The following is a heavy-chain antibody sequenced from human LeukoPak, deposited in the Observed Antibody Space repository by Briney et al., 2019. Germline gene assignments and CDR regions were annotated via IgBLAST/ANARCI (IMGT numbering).Heavy chain of an antibody. J-gene: IGHJ3*02. D-gene: IGHD4-23*01. CDR3: ASEGYGGNSDAFDI. Sequence: PGGSLRLPCAASGFTFSTYSMNWVRQAPGKGLEWVSSISSGSTYIYYADSVKGRFTISRDNAKNSLYLQMNSLRAEDTAVYYCASEGYGGNSDAFDIWGQGTMVTVS. CDR1: GFTFSTYS. V-gene: IGHV3-21*01. CDR2: ISSGSTYI.